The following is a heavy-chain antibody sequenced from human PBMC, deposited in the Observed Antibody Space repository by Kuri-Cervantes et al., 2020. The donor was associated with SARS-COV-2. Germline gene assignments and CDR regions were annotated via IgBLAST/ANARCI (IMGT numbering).Heavy chain of an antibody. CDR2: INSDGSST. CDR1: GFTFSSYW. Sequence: GESLKISCAASGFTFSSYWMHWVRQAPGKGLVWVSRINSDGSSTSYADSVKGRFTISRDNAKNTLYLQMNSLRAEDTAVYYCTTLIDHWGQGALVTVSS. J-gene: IGHJ4*02. CDR3: TTLIDH. D-gene: IGHD1-1*01. V-gene: IGHV3-74*01.